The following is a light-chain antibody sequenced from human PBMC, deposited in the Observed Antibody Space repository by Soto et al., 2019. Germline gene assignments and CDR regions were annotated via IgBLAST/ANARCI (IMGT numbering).Light chain of an antibody. Sequence: QSALTQPPSASGSPGQSVTLSCTGTSSDVGGYNYVSWYQQHPGKAPKLIIYEVSKRPSGVPDRFSGSKSGNTASLTVSGLQAEDEADYSCSSYAGSNNYVFGTGTKGTVL. J-gene: IGLJ1*01. V-gene: IGLV2-8*01. CDR1: SSDVGGYNY. CDR3: SSYAGSNNYV. CDR2: EVS.